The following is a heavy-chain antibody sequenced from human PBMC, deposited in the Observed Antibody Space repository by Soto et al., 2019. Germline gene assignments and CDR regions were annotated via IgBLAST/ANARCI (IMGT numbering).Heavy chain of an antibody. D-gene: IGHD4-4*01. J-gene: IGHJ4*02. CDR1: GFTFSDYA. CDR2: ISSSGYHT. Sequence: EVQLLESGGGLVQPGGSLRLSCAASGFTFSDYAMSWVRQAPGKGLDWVSAISSSGYHTFYADSVKGRFTISRDNSKNTLYLQVNSLRAEDTAVYYCAKLLRPGLQFFDFWGQGTLVTVSS. V-gene: IGHV3-23*01. CDR3: AKLLRPGLQFFDF.